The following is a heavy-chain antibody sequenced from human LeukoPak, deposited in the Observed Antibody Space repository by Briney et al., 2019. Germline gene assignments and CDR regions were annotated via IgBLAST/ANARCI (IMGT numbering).Heavy chain of an antibody. CDR2: TYYRSKWYN. CDR1: GDSVSSNSAA. D-gene: IGHD3-9*01. Sequence: SQTLSLTCAISGDSVSSNSAAWNWIRQSPSRGLEWLGRTYYRSKWYNDYAVSVKSRITINPDTSKNQFSLQLNSVTPEDTAVYYCARAHPLRYLDWLPQGGAFDIWGQGTMVTVSS. CDR3: ARAHPLRYLDWLPQGGAFDI. J-gene: IGHJ3*02. V-gene: IGHV6-1*01.